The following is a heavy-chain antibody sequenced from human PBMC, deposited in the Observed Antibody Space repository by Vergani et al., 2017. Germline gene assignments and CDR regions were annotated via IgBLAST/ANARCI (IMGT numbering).Heavy chain of an antibody. Sequence: QVQLVQSGAEVKKPGASVKVSCKASGYTFTSYAMHWVRQAPGQRLEWMGWINAGNGNTKYSQKFQGRVTITRDTSASTPYMELSSLRSEDTAVYYCARDSREQLVYYFDYWGQGTLVTVSS. D-gene: IGHD6-13*01. CDR1: GYTFTSYA. V-gene: IGHV1-3*01. CDR3: ARDSREQLVYYFDY. CDR2: INAGNGNT. J-gene: IGHJ4*02.